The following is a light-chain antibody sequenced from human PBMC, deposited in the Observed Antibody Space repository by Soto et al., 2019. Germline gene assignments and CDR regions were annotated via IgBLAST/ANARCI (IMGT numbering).Light chain of an antibody. J-gene: IGKJ1*01. CDR2: DAS. CDR1: ESVSKW. V-gene: IGKV1-5*01. Sequence: DIQMTQSPSFLSASVGDKVTITCRATESVSKWLAWYQEKPGNPPRPLIYDASTSESGVPSRFSGSGSGTEFTLTISSLQADDFAIYYCQQYNSYSWTFGQGTKVEMK. CDR3: QQYNSYSWT.